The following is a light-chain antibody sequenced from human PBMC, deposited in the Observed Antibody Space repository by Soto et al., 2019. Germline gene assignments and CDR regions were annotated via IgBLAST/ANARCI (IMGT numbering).Light chain of an antibody. CDR1: QSVLNSSNNKNY. CDR3: QQYYSAPIT. CDR2: WAS. J-gene: IGKJ5*01. V-gene: IGKV4-1*01. Sequence: DIVVTQSPDSLPVSLGDRATINCKSGQSVLNSSNNKNYLAWYQQKPGQPPKLLIYWASTRESGVPDRFSGSGSGTEFTLTINSLQTEDVAVYYCQQYYSAPITFGQGTRLEIK.